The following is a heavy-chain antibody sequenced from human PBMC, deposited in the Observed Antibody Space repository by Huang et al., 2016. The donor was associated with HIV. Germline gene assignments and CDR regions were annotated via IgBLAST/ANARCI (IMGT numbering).Heavy chain of an antibody. CDR3: AKHLGGRRGFTFIVLFGAFDM. Sequence: EVQLLESGGGLAQPGGSLRLSCTASGFTFGSYALNWVRQAPWKGVEGVSGTTGSGGSTYYANSVKGRFTISRDNAKNTLYLQMNSLRAEDTALYYCAKHLGGRRGFTFIVLFGAFDMWGQGTMVTVSS. J-gene: IGHJ3*02. V-gene: IGHV3-23*01. CDR2: TTGSGGST. CDR1: GFTFGSYA. D-gene: IGHD3-22*01.